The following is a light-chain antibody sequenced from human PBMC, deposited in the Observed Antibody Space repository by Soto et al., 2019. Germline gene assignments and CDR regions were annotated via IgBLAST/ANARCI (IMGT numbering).Light chain of an antibody. J-gene: IGLJ1*01. Sequence: QSALTQPASVSGSPGQSIAISCTGTSSDVGSYNLVSWYQQHPGKAPKLMIYEVTKRPSAISNRFSGSKSGNTASLPISGLQAEEEADDYCCSYAGGQEVFGSGTKVTVL. CDR2: EVT. CDR1: SSDVGSYNL. CDR3: CSYAGGQEV. V-gene: IGLV2-23*02.